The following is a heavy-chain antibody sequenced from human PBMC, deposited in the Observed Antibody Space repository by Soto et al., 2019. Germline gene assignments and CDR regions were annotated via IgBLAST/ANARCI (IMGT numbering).Heavy chain of an antibody. D-gene: IGHD3-10*01. CDR3: ARDGVRGVIITHHYYGMDV. CDR2: IYHSGST. CDR1: GGSISSSNW. V-gene: IGHV4-4*02. Sequence: QVQLQESGPGLVKPSGTLSLTCAVSGGSISSSNWWSWVRQPPGKGLEWIGEIYHSGSTNYNPSLTSRVTISVDKSKNQFSLKLSSVTAADTAVYYCARDGVRGVIITHHYYGMDVWGQGTTVTVSS. J-gene: IGHJ6*02.